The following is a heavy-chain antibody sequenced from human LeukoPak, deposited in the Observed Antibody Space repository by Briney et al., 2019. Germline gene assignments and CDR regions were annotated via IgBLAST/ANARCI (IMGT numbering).Heavy chain of an antibody. D-gene: IGHD2-2*01. Sequence: ASLKVSCKASGYTFTGYYMHWVRQAPGQGLEWMGWINPNSGGTNYAQKFQGRVTMTRDTSISTAYMELSRLRSDDTAVYYCARTAVPAALGPDAFDIWGQGTMVTVSS. J-gene: IGHJ3*02. V-gene: IGHV1-2*02. CDR3: ARTAVPAALGPDAFDI. CDR1: GYTFTGYY. CDR2: INPNSGGT.